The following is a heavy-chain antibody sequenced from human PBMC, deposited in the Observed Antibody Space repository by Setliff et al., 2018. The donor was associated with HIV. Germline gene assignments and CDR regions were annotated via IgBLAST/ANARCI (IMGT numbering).Heavy chain of an antibody. CDR2: IYHSGST. CDR1: GGSMSKSSYY. V-gene: IGHV4-39*07. J-gene: IGHJ4*02. CDR3: ARDRRSIGEPHY. D-gene: IGHD1-26*01. Sequence: PSETLSLTCTVSGGSMSKSSYYWGWIRQPPGQGLEWLGSIYHSGSTYDNPSLKSRVTISVDTSKRQFSLKLSSVTAADTAVFYCARDRRSIGEPHYWGQGTLVTVSS.